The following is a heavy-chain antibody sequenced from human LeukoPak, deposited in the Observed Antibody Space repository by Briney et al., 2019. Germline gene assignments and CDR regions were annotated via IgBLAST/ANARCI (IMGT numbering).Heavy chain of an antibody. Sequence: SETLSLTCTVSGGSISSGDYYWSWIRQPPGKGLEWIGYIYYSGSTYYNPSLKSRITISVDTSKNQFSLKLSSVTAADTAVYYCAREYHGRGVSLDYWGQGTLVTVSS. V-gene: IGHV4-30-4*01. J-gene: IGHJ4*02. CDR3: AREYHGRGVSLDY. CDR2: IYYSGST. D-gene: IGHD3-10*01. CDR1: GGSISSGDYY.